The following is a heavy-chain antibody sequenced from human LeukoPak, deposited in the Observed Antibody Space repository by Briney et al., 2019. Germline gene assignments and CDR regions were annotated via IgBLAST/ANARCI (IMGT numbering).Heavy chain of an antibody. D-gene: IGHD6-13*01. V-gene: IGHV4-61*02. CDR3: ARVYQQQVNWFDP. CDR2: IYTSGST. J-gene: IGHJ5*02. Sequence: PSETLSLTCTVSGDSISSGSSYWGWIRQPAGKGLEWIGRIYTSGSTNYNPSLKSRVTMSVDTSKNQFSLKLSSVTAADTAVYYCARVYQQQVNWFDPWGQGTLVTVSS. CDR1: GDSISSGSSY.